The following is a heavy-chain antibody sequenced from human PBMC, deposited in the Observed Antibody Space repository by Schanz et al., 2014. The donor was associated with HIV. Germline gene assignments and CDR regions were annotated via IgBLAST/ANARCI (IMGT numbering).Heavy chain of an antibody. CDR1: GFTFRTYW. Sequence: EVQLLESGGGLVQPGGSLRVSCAASGFTFRTYWMSWVRLAPGKGLEWVASIKQDGSENYYVDSVKGRFTISRDNSKNTLYLQMDTLRRDDTAVYYCAKPRAFYDSTGLPLDHWGQGTLVTVSP. CDR3: AKPRAFYDSTGLPLDH. D-gene: IGHD2-8*02. V-gene: IGHV3-7*01. J-gene: IGHJ4*02. CDR2: IKQDGSEN.